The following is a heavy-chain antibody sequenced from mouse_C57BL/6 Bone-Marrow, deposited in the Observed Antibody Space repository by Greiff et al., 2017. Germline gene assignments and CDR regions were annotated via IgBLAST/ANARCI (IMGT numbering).Heavy chain of an antibody. D-gene: IGHD1-1*01. CDR1: GYTFPSYW. Sequence: QVQLQQPGAELVRPGSSVKLSCKASGYTFPSYWMHWVKQRPIQGLEWIGNIDPSDSETHYNQKFKDKATLTVDKSSSTAYMQLSSLTSEDSAVYYCARSGYYGSILYFDYWGQGTTLTVSS. J-gene: IGHJ2*01. CDR3: ARSGYYGSILYFDY. CDR2: IDPSDSET. V-gene: IGHV1-52*01.